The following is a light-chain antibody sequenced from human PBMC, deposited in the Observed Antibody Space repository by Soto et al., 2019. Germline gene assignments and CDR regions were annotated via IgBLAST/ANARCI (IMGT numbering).Light chain of an antibody. CDR3: QQYYSTPRT. CDR2: WAS. V-gene: IGKV4-1*01. J-gene: IGKJ2*01. CDR1: QSVGSNY. Sequence: IVSTQFPGTLSFSPGESATLSCISSQSVGSNYLAWYQQRPGQPPNLLIYWASTRESGVPDRFSGSGSGTDFTLTISSLQAEDVAVYYCQQYYSTPRTFGQGTKVDI.